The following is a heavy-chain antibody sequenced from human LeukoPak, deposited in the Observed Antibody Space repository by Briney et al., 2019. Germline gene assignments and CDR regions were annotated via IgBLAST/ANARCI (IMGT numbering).Heavy chain of an antibody. CDR2: ISGSGGST. D-gene: IGHD6-13*01. V-gene: IGHV3-23*01. CDR1: GFTFSSYA. Sequence: SGGSLRLSCAASGFTFSSYAMSWVRQAPGKGLEWVSAISGSGGSTYYADSVKGRFTISRDNSKNTLYLQMNSLRAEDTAVYYCAKGSSSTSGPRYYFDYWGQGTLVTVSS. J-gene: IGHJ4*02. CDR3: AKGSSSTSGPRYYFDY.